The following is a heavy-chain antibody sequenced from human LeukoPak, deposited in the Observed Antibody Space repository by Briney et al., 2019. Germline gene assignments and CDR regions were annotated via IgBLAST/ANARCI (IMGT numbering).Heavy chain of an antibody. CDR1: GGSISSGSYY. V-gene: IGHV4-61*02. CDR3: ARDFGIFDYGMDV. CDR2: IYTSGST. J-gene: IGHJ6*02. Sequence: SQTLSLTCTVSGGSISSGSYYWSWIRQPAGKGLEWIGRIYTSGSTNYNASLKSRVTISVDTSKNQFSLKLSSVTAAGTAVYYCARDFGIFDYGMDVWGQGTTVTVSS. D-gene: IGHD3-16*01.